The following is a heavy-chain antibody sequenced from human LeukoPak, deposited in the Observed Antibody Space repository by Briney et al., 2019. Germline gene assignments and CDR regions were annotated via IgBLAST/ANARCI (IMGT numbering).Heavy chain of an antibody. Sequence: PSETLSLTCTVSGGSISSSSYYWGWIRQPPGKGLEWIGSIYYSGSTYYNPSLKSRVTISVDTSKNQFSLKLSSVTAADTAVYYCASYFVPVATIIRYFAYWGQGTLVTVSS. CDR3: ASYFVPVATIIRYFAY. V-gene: IGHV4-39*01. CDR2: IYYSGST. CDR1: GGSISSSSYY. D-gene: IGHD5-12*01. J-gene: IGHJ4*02.